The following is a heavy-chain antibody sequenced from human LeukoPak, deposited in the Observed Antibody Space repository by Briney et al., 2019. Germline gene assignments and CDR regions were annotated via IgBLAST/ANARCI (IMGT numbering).Heavy chain of an antibody. CDR3: ARRMIGYSGSYLHYYYYMDV. Sequence: GGSLRLSCAASGFTFSSYGMHWVRQAPGKGLEWVAFMRYDGSNRNYADSVKGRFTISRDNSKNTLYLQMNSLRAEDTAVYYCARRMIGYSGSYLHYYYYMDVWGKGTTVTVSS. CDR1: GFTFSSYG. V-gene: IGHV3-30*02. D-gene: IGHD1-26*01. J-gene: IGHJ6*03. CDR2: MRYDGSNR.